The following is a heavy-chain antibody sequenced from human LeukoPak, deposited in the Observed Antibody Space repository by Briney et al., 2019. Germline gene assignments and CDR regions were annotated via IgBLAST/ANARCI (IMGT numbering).Heavy chain of an antibody. CDR3: ARDSPTYDSSGYYYAR. CDR2: INPNSGGT. Sequence: ASVKVSCKASGYTFTGYYMHWVRQAPGQGLEWMRWINPNSGGTNYAQKFQGRVTMTRDTSISTAYMELSRLRSDDTAVYYCARDSPTYDSSGYYYARWGQGTLVTVSS. J-gene: IGHJ4*02. V-gene: IGHV1-2*02. CDR1: GYTFTGYY. D-gene: IGHD3-22*01.